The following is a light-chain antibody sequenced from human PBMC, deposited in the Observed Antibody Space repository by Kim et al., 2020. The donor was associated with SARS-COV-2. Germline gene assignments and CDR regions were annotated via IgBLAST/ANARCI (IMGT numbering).Light chain of an antibody. CDR1: SGNIVSDF. CDR3: QSYDDNIWV. J-gene: IGLJ3*02. V-gene: IGLV6-57*01. CDR2: EDH. Sequence: GKTVIISCTRSSGNIVSDFVQWFQQRPGSSPPTVIYEDHKRPSGVPDRFSGSVDSSSNSASLTISGLRAEDEADYYCQSYDDNIWVFGGGTQLTVL.